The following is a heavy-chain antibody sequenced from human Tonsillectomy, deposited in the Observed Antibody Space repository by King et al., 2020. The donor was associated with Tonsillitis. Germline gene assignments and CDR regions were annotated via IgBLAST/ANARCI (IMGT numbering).Heavy chain of an antibody. D-gene: IGHD3-10*01. CDR3: TRDGETLWFGELFPYYFDY. J-gene: IGHJ4*02. CDR1: GLTFGDYA. CDR2: IRSKAYGGTT. Sequence: VQLVESGGGLVKPGRSLRLSCTASGLTFGDYAMSWFRQAPGKGLEWVGFIRSKAYGGTTEYAASVKGRFTISRDDSKSIAYLQMNSLKTEDTAVYYCTRDGETLWFGELFPYYFDYWGQGTLVTVSS. V-gene: IGHV3-49*05.